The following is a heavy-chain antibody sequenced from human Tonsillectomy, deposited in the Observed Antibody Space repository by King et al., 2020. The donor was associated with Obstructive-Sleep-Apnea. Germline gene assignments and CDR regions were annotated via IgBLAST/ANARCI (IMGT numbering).Heavy chain of an antibody. Sequence: TLKESGPTLVKPTQTLMLTCTFSGFSLSTSGVGVGWIRQPPGKALEWLALIYWDGDKRYNPSLKSRLAITKDNSKNQVVLTMTNMDPVDTATYYCAHLLYRNGGLHWGQGTLVTVSS. CDR1: GFSLSTSGVG. J-gene: IGHJ4*02. V-gene: IGHV2-5*02. CDR3: AHLLYRNGGLH. D-gene: IGHD2-8*01. CDR2: IYWDGDK.